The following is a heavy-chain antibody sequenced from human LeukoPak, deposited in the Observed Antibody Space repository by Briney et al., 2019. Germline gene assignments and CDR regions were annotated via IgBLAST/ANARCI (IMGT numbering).Heavy chain of an antibody. D-gene: IGHD3-10*01. J-gene: IGHJ4*02. Sequence: GGSLRLSCAASGFNFANHAMSWVRQTAGKGLEWVSAISGGGDITYYADSVKGRFTISRDNSKDTLFLQMHSLRAEDTAIYYCARYYGSGRGSFFDYWGQGSLVTVSS. CDR2: ISGGGDIT. CDR3: ARYYGSGRGSFFDY. V-gene: IGHV3-23*01. CDR1: GFNFANHA.